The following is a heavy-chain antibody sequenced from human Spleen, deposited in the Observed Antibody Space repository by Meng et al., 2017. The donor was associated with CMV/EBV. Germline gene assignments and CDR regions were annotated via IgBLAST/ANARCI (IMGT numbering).Heavy chain of an antibody. J-gene: IGHJ4*02. D-gene: IGHD5-18*01. Sequence: VEMVESGGGLVEPWGSLRLSCAASGITFSSCSMIWVGQAPGKGREWVSSISSSSSYIYYADSVKGRFTISRDNAKNSLYLQMNSLRAEDTAVYYCARTESWIQLWFDYWGQGTLVTVSS. V-gene: IGHV3-21*01. CDR2: ISSSSSYI. CDR1: GITFSSCS. CDR3: ARTESWIQLWFDY.